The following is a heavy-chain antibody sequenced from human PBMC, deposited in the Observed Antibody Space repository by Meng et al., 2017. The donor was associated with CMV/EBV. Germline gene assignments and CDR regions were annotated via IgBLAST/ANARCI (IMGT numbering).Heavy chain of an antibody. V-gene: IGHV1-69*05. CDR3: ARGGPPPIWYNWFDP. J-gene: IGHJ5*02. CDR2: IIPIFGTA. Sequence: SVKVSCKASGGTFSSYAISWVRQAPGQGLEWMRGIIPIFGTANYAQKFQGRVTITTDESTSTAYMELSSQRSEDTAVYYCARGGPPPIWYNWFDPWGQGTLVTVSS. D-gene: IGHD3-10*01. CDR1: GGTFSSYA.